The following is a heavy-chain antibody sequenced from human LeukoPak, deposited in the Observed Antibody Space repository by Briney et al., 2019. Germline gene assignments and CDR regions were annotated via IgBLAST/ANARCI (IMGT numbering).Heavy chain of an antibody. Sequence: SETLSLTCTVSDGSITNYDWSWVRQPPGKGLEFIGHVHYSGTANYNPSLKSRVTISVDTSKNQFSLKLSSVTAADTAVYYCARQTYDFWSGYTYYYYYMDVWGKGTTVTVSS. V-gene: IGHV4-59*08. CDR2: VHYSGTA. J-gene: IGHJ6*03. CDR3: ARQTYDFWSGYTYYYYYMDV. D-gene: IGHD3-3*01. CDR1: DGSITNYD.